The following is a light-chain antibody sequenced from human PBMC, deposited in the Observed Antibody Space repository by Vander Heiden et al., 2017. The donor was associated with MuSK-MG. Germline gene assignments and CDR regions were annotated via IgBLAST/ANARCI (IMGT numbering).Light chain of an antibody. Sequence: QSALTQPRSVSGPPGQSVAISCTGTSSDVGAYNWVSWYQQHPGKAPKLMVYDVSERPSGVPDRFSGSKSGNTASLTISGLQAEDEADYYCCSYADTTYVFGSGTKVTVL. CDR3: CSYADTTYV. CDR2: DVS. V-gene: IGLV2-11*01. CDR1: SSDVGAYNW. J-gene: IGLJ1*01.